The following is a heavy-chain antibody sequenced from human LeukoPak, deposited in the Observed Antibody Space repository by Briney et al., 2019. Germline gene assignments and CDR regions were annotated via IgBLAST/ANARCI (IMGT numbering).Heavy chain of an antibody. CDR2: IHPSGST. Sequence: SETLSLTCTVSGDSISSYYWSWIRQPAGKGLEWIGRIHPSGSTNYNPSLKSRLTISVDTSKNQFSLELRSVTAADTAVYYCTRVLWSGYFGHAFQIWGQGTTVTVSS. CDR1: GDSISSYY. J-gene: IGHJ3*02. CDR3: TRVLWSGYFGHAFQI. D-gene: IGHD3-3*01. V-gene: IGHV4-4*07.